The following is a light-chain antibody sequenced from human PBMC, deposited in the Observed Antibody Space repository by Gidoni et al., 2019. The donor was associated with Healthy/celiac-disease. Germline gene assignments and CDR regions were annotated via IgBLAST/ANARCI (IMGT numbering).Light chain of an antibody. J-gene: IGLJ2*01. Sequence: SSALTQDAAVSVALGQTARIPCQGDSLRSYYENWYQQKPGQAPVLVIYGKNNRPSGIPDRFSGSSSGNTASLTITGAQAEDEADYYGNSRDSSGNPLFGGGTKLTVL. V-gene: IGLV3-19*01. CDR2: GKN. CDR1: SLRSYY. CDR3: NSRDSSGNPL.